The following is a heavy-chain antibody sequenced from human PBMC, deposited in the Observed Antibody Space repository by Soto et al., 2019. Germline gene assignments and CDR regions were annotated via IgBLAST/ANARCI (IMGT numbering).Heavy chain of an antibody. V-gene: IGHV3-74*01. CDR3: ARAGSSSWYGAKWYFDL. J-gene: IGHJ2*01. Sequence: EVQLVESGGGLVQPGGSLRLSCEASGFTFSSYWMHWVRQAPGKGLVWVSRINSDGSSTSYADSVKGRFTISRDNAKNTLYLQMNSLRAEDTAVYYCARAGSSSWYGAKWYFDLWGRGTLVTVSS. CDR1: GFTFSSYW. CDR2: INSDGSST. D-gene: IGHD6-13*01.